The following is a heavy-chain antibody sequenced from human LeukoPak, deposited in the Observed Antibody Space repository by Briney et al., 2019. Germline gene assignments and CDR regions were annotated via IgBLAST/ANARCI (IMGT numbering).Heavy chain of an antibody. CDR3: ASQDGYNSLFDY. J-gene: IGHJ4*02. V-gene: IGHV4-59*01. CDR1: AGSISSYY. D-gene: IGHD5-24*01. CDR2: IYYSGST. Sequence: ETSETLSLTCSVSAGSISSYYWSWIRQPPGKGLEWIGYIYYSGSTNYNPSLKSRVTISLDTSKNQFSLKLSSVTAADTAVYYCASQDGYNSLFDYWGQGTLVTVSS.